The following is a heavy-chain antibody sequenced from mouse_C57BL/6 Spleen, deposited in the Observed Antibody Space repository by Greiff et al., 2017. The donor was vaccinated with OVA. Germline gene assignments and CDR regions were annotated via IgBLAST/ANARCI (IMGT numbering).Heavy chain of an antibody. J-gene: IGHJ2*01. D-gene: IGHD1-1*01. Sequence: VKLVESGAELVRPGASVTLSCKASGYTFTDYEMHWVKQTPVHGLEWIGAIDPETGGTAYNQKFKGKAILTADKSSSTAYMELRSLTSEDSAVYYCTVRYYFDYWGQGTTLTVSS. V-gene: IGHV1-15*01. CDR1: GYTFTDYE. CDR2: IDPETGGT. CDR3: TVRYYFDY.